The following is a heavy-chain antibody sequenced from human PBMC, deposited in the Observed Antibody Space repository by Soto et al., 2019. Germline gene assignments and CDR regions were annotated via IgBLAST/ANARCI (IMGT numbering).Heavy chain of an antibody. CDR2: VYYSGST. D-gene: IGHD3-9*01. Sequence: SETLSLTCTVSGGSISSGDYYWSWIRQPPGKGLEWIGYVYYSGSTYYNPSLKSRVTISVDTSKNQFSLKLSSVTAADTAVYYCARDHYVYDILTGYGYYYGMDVWGQGTTVTVSS. V-gene: IGHV4-30-4*01. CDR3: ARDHYVYDILTGYGYYYGMDV. J-gene: IGHJ6*02. CDR1: GGSISSGDYY.